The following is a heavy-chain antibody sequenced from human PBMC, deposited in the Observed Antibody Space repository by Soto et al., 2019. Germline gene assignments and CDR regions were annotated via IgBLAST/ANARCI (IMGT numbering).Heavy chain of an antibody. D-gene: IGHD3-10*01. Sequence: LRLSFAASGFTFRSYAMSWVRQAPGKGLEWVSAISGSGGSTYYADSVKGRFTISRDNSKNTLYLQMNSLRAEDTAVYYCAKYGSGSYLVLYYYYGMDVWCQVTTLT. J-gene: IGHJ6*02. V-gene: IGHV3-23*01. CDR2: ISGSGGST. CDR1: GFTFRSYA. CDR3: AKYGSGSYLVLYYYYGMDV.